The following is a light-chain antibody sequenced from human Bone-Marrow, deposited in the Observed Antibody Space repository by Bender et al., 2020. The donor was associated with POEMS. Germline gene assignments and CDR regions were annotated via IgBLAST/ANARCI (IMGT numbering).Light chain of an antibody. Sequence: QSDLTQPRSVSGSPGQSVTISCTGLYDDDVYVSWYQLRPDEAPKLILHDIYQRPAGVPDRFSGSKSGDTASLTISGLHGDDEADYYCSSTARDLSHLLFGGGTKLIVL. J-gene: IGLJ3*02. CDR3: SSTARDLSHLL. CDR1: YDDDVY. CDR2: DIY. V-gene: IGLV2-11*01.